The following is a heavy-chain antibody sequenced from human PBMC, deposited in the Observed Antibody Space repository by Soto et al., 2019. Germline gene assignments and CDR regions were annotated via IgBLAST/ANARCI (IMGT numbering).Heavy chain of an antibody. V-gene: IGHV4-59*13. J-gene: IGHJ6*02. Sequence: SETLSLTCTVSGGSISSYYWNWLRQPPGKGLEWIGYIYYSGSTTYNPSLKSRVTISVDTSKNQFSLKLSSVTAADTAVYYCARAHSLDVWGQGTTVTVSS. D-gene: IGHD2-21*01. CDR1: GGSISSYY. CDR3: ARAHSLDV. CDR2: IYYSGST.